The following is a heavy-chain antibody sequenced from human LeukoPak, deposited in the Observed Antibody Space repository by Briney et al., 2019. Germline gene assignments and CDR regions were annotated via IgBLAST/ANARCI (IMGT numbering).Heavy chain of an antibody. CDR1: GYTFTSYD. Sequence: ASVTVSCKASGYTFTSYDINWVRQATGQGLEWMGWMNPNSGNTGPAQRFQGRVTMTRDTSISTAYMELSSLTSEDTAVYYCARGPLVRLPSSFDPWGQGTLVTVSS. V-gene: IGHV1-8*01. CDR3: ARGPLVRLPSSFDP. D-gene: IGHD3-16*02. CDR2: MNPNSGNT. J-gene: IGHJ5*02.